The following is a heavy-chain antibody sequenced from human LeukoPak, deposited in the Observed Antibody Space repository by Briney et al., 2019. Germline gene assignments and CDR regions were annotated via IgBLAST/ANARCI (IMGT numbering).Heavy chain of an antibody. J-gene: IGHJ4*02. Sequence: SETLSLTCTVSGGSISSYYCSWIRQPPGNRLGWIGHIYYSGSNNYNPSLKSRVTISVNTSKNQFSLKLSSVTAADTAVYYCASRSSIWSGYQDTLYYFDSWGQGTLVTVSS. D-gene: IGHD3-3*01. CDR2: IYYSGSN. CDR3: ASRSSIWSGYQDTLYYFDS. CDR1: GGSISSYY. V-gene: IGHV4-59*01.